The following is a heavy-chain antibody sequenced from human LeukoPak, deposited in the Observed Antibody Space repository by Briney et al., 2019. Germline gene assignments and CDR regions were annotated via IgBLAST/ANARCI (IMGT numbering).Heavy chain of an antibody. D-gene: IGHD2-21*01. CDR2: INTKGET. CDR1: GVSLSAYQ. Sequence: SETLSLTCTVSGVSLSAYQWSWVRQSPEKGLEWIGCINTKGETIYNPSLKSRVTTSVDTSKSQSSLRLTSVTAADTAVYYCATSNDAKIAPFYHWGQGAPVTVSS. V-gene: IGHV4-4*09. J-gene: IGHJ4*02. CDR3: ATSNDAKIAPFYH.